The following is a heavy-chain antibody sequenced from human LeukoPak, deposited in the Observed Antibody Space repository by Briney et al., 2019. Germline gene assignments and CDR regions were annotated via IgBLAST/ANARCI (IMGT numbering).Heavy chain of an antibody. CDR3: ASVKTLCSGGSCYHDY. CDR1: GFIVSNNY. CDR2: LFSGGTI. D-gene: IGHD2-15*01. J-gene: IGHJ4*02. V-gene: IGHV3-69-1*02. Sequence: GGSLRLSCAASGFIVSNNYMNWVRQAPGKGLEWVSVLFSGGTIYYADSVKGRFTISRDNAKNSLYLQMNSLRAEDTAVYYCASVKTLCSGGSCYHDYWGQGTLVTVFS.